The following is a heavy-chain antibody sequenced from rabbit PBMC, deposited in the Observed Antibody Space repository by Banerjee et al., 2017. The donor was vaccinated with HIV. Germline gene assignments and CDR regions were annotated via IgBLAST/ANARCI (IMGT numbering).Heavy chain of an antibody. D-gene: IGHD8-1*01. CDR1: GFTLNTYY. V-gene: IGHV1S7*01. Sequence: QLEESAGGLVQPGGSLKLSCKASGFTLNTYYMNWVRQAPGKGLEWIGYIVPVFGIAYYANWVNGRFSISRENAQNTVFLQMTSLTAADTATYFCARDGAGGSYFALWGQGTLVTVS. J-gene: IGHJ4*01. CDR2: IVPVFGIA. CDR3: ARDGAGGSYFAL.